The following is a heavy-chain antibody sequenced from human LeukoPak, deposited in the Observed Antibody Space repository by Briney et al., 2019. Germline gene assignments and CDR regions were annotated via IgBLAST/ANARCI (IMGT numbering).Heavy chain of an antibody. Sequence: PSETLSLTCAVYGGSFSGYYWSWIRQPPGKGLEWVSVIYNGDTTKYADSVKGRFTFSRDNSKNTLYLQMNNLRAEDTAIYYCAGGSGWLYFDCWGQGTLVTVSS. J-gene: IGHJ4*02. CDR3: AGGSGWLYFDC. CDR1: GGSFSGYY. V-gene: IGHV3-53*01. D-gene: IGHD6-19*01. CDR2: IYNGDTT.